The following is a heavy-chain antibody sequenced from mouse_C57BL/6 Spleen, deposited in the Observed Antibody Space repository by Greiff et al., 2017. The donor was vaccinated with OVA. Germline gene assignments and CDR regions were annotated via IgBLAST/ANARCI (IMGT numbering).Heavy chain of an antibody. CDR2: IYPRDGST. Sequence: QVQLKQSGPELVKPGASVKLSCKASGYTFTSYDINWVKQRPGQGLEWIGWIYPRDGSTKYNEKFKGKATLTVDTSSSTAYMELHSLTSEDSAVYFCAREDYDGRLAYWGQGTLVTVSA. J-gene: IGHJ3*01. CDR3: AREDYDGRLAY. D-gene: IGHD2-4*01. CDR1: GYTFTSYD. V-gene: IGHV1-85*01.